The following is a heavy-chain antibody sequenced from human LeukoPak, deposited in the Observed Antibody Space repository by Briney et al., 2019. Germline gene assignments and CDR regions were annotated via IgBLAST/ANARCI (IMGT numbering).Heavy chain of an antibody. CDR3: AKDNYYDSSGYDYWYFDL. CDR1: GFIFSSYW. V-gene: IGHV3-74*01. D-gene: IGHD3-22*01. Sequence: GGSLRLSCAASGFIFSSYWMHWVRQVPGKGLVWVSRIKSDGSSTSYADSVKGRFTISRDNSKNTLYLQMNSLRAEDTAVYYCAKDNYYDSSGYDYWYFDLWGRGTLVTVSS. CDR2: IKSDGSST. J-gene: IGHJ2*01.